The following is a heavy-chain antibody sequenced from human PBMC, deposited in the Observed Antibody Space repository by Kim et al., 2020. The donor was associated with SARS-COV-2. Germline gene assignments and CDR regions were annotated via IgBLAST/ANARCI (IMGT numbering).Heavy chain of an antibody. Sequence: GSLRLSCAASGFTFSSYSMNWVRQAPGKGLEWVSYISSSSTIYYADSVKGRFTISRDNAKNSLYLQMNSLRAEDTAVYYCASQEDRYCSSTSCYEYYYYGMDVWGQGTTVTVSS. J-gene: IGHJ6*02. CDR3: ASQEDRYCSSTSCYEYYYYGMDV. V-gene: IGHV3-48*04. CDR2: ISSSSTI. CDR1: GFTFSSYS. D-gene: IGHD2-2*01.